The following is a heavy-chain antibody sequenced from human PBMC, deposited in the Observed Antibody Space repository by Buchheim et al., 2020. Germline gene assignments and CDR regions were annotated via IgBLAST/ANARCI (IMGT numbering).Heavy chain of an antibody. V-gene: IGHV3-23*01. CDR1: EFTFSSYA. J-gene: IGHJ4*02. CDR3: VRTYSTLKFFDY. D-gene: IGHD6-13*01. CDR2: ISGSGGNT. Sequence: EGQLLESGGGLVQPGGSLRLSCAASEFTFSSYAMSWVRQAPGKGLEWVSAISGSGGNTDYADPVKGRFTISRDNPKYTLYFQMNSLRPEDTAVYYCVRTYSTLKFFDYWGQGTL.